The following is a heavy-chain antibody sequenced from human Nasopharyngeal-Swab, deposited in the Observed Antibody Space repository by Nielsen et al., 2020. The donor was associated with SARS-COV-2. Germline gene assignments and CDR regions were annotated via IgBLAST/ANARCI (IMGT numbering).Heavy chain of an antibody. V-gene: IGHV1-2*06. J-gene: IGHJ5*02. D-gene: IGHD4-17*01. CDR1: GYTFTGYY. CDR3: AREATVTASDRFDP. CDR2: INPNSGGT. Sequence: ASVKVSCKASGYTFTGYYMHWVRQAPGQGLEWMGRINPNSGGTNYAQKFQGRVTMTRDTSISTAYMELSRLRSDDTAVYYCAREATVTASDRFDPWGQGTLVTVSS.